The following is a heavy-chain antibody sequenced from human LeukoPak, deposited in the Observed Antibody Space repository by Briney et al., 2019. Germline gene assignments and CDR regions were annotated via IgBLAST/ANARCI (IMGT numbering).Heavy chain of an antibody. CDR3: ARGQEGLVDY. CDR2: IYKSGNS. V-gene: IGHV4-39*07. Sequence: PSETLSLNCTVSGGYISSSSYYWGWIRQTPGKGLEWIGSIYKSGNSYYNPSLKSRVTISVDRSKNQFSLKLSSVTAADTAVYYCARGQEGLVDYWGQGTLVTVSS. J-gene: IGHJ4*02. CDR1: GGYISSSSYY. D-gene: IGHD3/OR15-3a*01.